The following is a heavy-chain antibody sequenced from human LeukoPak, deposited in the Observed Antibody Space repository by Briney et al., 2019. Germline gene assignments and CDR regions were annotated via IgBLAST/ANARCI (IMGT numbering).Heavy chain of an antibody. CDR2: INPSGGST. V-gene: IGHV1-46*01. CDR3: ARDRMATTYFDY. CDR1: GYTFTSYY. Sequence: ASVKVSCKASGYTFTSYYMHWVRQAPGRGLEWMGIINPSGGSTSYAQKFQGRVTMTRDTSTSTVYMELSSLRSEDTAVYYCARDRMATTYFDYWGQGTLVTVSS. D-gene: IGHD5-12*01. J-gene: IGHJ4*02.